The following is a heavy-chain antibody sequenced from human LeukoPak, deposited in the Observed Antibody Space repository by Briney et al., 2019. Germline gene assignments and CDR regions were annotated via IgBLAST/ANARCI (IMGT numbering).Heavy chain of an antibody. Sequence: GGSLRLSCAASGFTFSSYAMSWVRQAPGKGLEWVSAISGSGGSTSYADSVRGRFTISRDNSKNTLYLQMNSLRAEDTAVYYCAKDIMMPGFDYWGQGTLVTVSS. J-gene: IGHJ4*02. V-gene: IGHV3-23*01. CDR1: GFTFSSYA. D-gene: IGHD2-2*01. CDR3: AKDIMMPGFDY. CDR2: ISGSGGST.